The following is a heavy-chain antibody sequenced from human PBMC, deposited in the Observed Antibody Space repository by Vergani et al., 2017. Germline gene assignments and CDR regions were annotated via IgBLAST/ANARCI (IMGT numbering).Heavy chain of an antibody. CDR3: ASDGTDYYGSGSFYLFDY. D-gene: IGHD3-10*01. V-gene: IGHV1-18*04. Sequence: QVQLVQSGPEVKRPGASVKVSCKTSGYTFFNYGVNWIRRAPGQGFEWLGWIRADTGDTKYSESLQDRVTLTTDSSTNTAYIELRSLKSDDTAVYYCASDGTDYYGSGSFYLFDYWGQGTLVTVSS. CDR2: IRADTGDT. CDR1: GYTFFNYG. J-gene: IGHJ4*02.